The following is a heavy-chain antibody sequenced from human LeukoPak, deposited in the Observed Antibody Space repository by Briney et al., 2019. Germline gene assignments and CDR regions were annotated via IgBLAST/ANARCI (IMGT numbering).Heavy chain of an antibody. CDR2: IYYSGST. D-gene: IGHD5-12*01. CDR3: ARLSGYDRESFYDY. J-gene: IGHJ4*02. CDR1: GGSFSGYY. Sequence: SETLSLTCAVYGGSFSGYYWSWIRQPPGKGLEWIGYIYYSGSTNYNPSLKSRVTISVDTSKNQFSLRLSSVTAADTAVYYCARLSGYDRESFYDYWGQGTLVTVSS. V-gene: IGHV4-59*01.